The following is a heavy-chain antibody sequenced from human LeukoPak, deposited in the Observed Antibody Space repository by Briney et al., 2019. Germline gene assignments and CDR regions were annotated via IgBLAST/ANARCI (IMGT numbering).Heavy chain of an antibody. Sequence: SGPTLVKPTQTLTLTCTFSGFSLSTSGVGVGWIRQPPGKALEWLALIYWDDDKRYSPSLKSRLTITKDTSKNQVVLTMTNMDPVDTATYYCAHRVPTVAGTNYFDYWGQGTLVTVSS. D-gene: IGHD6-19*01. J-gene: IGHJ4*02. V-gene: IGHV2-5*02. CDR2: IYWDDDK. CDR3: AHRVPTVAGTNYFDY. CDR1: GFSLSTSGVG.